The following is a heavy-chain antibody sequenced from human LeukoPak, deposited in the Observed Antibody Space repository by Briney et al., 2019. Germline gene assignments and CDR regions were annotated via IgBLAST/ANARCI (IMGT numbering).Heavy chain of an antibody. CDR2: ISYDGSNK. CDR1: GFTFSSYG. Sequence: GGSLRLSCAASGFTFSSYGMHWVRRAPGKGLEWVAVISYDGSNKYYADSVKGRFTISRDNSKNTLYLQTNSLRAEDTAVYYCAKDFLSSGWPNFDYWGQGTLVTVSS. D-gene: IGHD6-19*01. J-gene: IGHJ4*02. V-gene: IGHV3-30*18. CDR3: AKDFLSSGWPNFDY.